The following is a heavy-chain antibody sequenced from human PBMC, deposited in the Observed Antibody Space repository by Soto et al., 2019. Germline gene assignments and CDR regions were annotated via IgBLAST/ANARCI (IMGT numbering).Heavy chain of an antibody. CDR3: AKDYDDGGADYYFDY. CDR2: LSYDGGDK. D-gene: IGHD1-26*01. J-gene: IGHJ4*02. V-gene: IGHV3-30*18. Sequence: QVQLVESGGGVVQPGRSLRLSCAASGFTFSSYGMHWVRQTPGKGLEWVAVLSYDGGDKYYSDSVKGRFTISRDNSKNTLYLHMNSLRAEDTAVDYCAKDYDDGGADYYFDYWGQGTLVTVSS. CDR1: GFTFSSYG.